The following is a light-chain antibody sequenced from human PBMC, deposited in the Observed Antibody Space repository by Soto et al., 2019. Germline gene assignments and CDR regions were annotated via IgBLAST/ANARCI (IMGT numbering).Light chain of an antibody. Sequence: QSVLTQPASLSAPPGETVTISCSGRGSNIGRNYVSWYRQFPGTAPQLLIYDDSKRHSGVPDRLSGSRYGTSASLAIAGLQPGDEAVYYCGTWDESRGAGVFGGGTQLTVL. J-gene: IGLJ2*01. V-gene: IGLV1-51*01. CDR2: DDS. CDR1: GSNIGRNY. CDR3: GTWDESRGAGV.